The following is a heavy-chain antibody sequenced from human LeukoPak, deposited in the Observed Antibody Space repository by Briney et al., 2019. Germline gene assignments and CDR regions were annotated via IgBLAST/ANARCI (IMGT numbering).Heavy chain of an antibody. D-gene: IGHD3-10*01. J-gene: IGHJ6*02. CDR2: ISYDGSNK. Sequence: GGSLRLSCAASGFTFSSYAIHWVRQAPGKGLEWVAVISYDGSNKYYADSVKGRFTISRDNSKNTLYLQMNSLRAEDTAVYYCARNYGSGSSFYYYYYYGMDVWGQGTLVTVSS. V-gene: IGHV3-30-3*01. CDR1: GFTFSSYA. CDR3: ARNYGSGSSFYYYYYYGMDV.